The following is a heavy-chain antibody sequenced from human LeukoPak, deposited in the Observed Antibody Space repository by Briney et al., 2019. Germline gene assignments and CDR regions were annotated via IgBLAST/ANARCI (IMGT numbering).Heavy chain of an antibody. Sequence: PGGSLRLPCAASGFTLSSYAMSWVRQAPGEGLEWDSAISGSVGSTYYADSVKGRFTIPRDNSKDTLYLQMNSLRAEDTAVYYCANSRPLRYRDAFDIWGQGTMVTVSS. CDR3: ANSRPLRYRDAFDI. D-gene: IGHD3-9*01. CDR1: GFTLSSYA. CDR2: ISGSVGST. V-gene: IGHV3-23*01. J-gene: IGHJ3*02.